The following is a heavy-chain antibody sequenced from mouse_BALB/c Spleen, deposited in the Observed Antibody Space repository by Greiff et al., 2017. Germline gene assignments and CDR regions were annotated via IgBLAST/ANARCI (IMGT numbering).Heavy chain of an antibody. D-gene: IGHD2-1*01. CDR2: IDPANGNT. CDR3: ARIYYGPFDY. Sequence: EVQLQQSGAELVKPGASVKLSCTASGFNIKDTYMHWVKQRPEQGLEWIGRIDPANGNTKYDPKFQGKATITADTSSNTAYLQLRSLTSEDTAVYYCARIYYGPFDYWGQGTTLTVSS. CDR1: GFNIKDTY. V-gene: IGHV14-3*02. J-gene: IGHJ2*01.